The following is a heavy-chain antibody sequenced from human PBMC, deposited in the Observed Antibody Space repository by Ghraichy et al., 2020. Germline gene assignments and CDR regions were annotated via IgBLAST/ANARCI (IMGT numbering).Heavy chain of an antibody. J-gene: IGHJ4*02. V-gene: IGHV3-21*01. CDR1: GFTFSSYS. CDR2: ISSSSSYI. CDR3: ARDQSFDWLLTVPFDY. Sequence: GGSLRLSCAASGFTFSSYSMNWVRQAPGKGLEWVSSISSSSSYIYYADSVKGRFTISRDNAKNSLYLQMNSLRAEDTAVYYCARDQSFDWLLTVPFDYWGQGTLVTVSS. D-gene: IGHD3-9*01.